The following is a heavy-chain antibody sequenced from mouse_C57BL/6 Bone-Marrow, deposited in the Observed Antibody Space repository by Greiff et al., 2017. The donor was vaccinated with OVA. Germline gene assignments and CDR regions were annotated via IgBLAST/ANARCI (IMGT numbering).Heavy chain of an antibody. J-gene: IGHJ3*01. V-gene: IGHV1-26*01. CDR1: GYTFTDYY. D-gene: IGHD2-10*01. CDR2: INPNNGGT. CDR3: ALLRGLAY. Sequence: EVQLQQSGPELVKPGASVKISCKASGYTFTDYYMNWVKQSHGKSLEWIGDINPNNGGTSYNQKFKGKATLTVDKSSSTAYMELRSLTSEDSAVYYCALLRGLAYWGQGTLVTVSA.